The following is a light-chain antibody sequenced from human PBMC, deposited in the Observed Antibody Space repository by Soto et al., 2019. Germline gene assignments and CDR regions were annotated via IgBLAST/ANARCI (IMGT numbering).Light chain of an antibody. J-gene: IGLJ1*01. CDR3: QSYDSSLSGYV. CDR1: SSNIGAGYD. Sequence: QSVLTQPASVSGAPGQRVTISCTGSSSNIGAGYDVHWYQQLPRTAPKLLIYANTNRPSGVPGRFSGSKSGTSVSLAITGLQAEDEADYYCQSYDSSLSGYVFGTGTKVTVL. V-gene: IGLV1-40*01. CDR2: ANT.